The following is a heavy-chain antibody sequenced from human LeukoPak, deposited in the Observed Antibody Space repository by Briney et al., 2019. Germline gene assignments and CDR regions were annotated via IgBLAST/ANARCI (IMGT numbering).Heavy chain of an antibody. Sequence: SETLSLTCAVHGGSFSNHYWSWIRQAPGKGLEWIGDINHRGTSNYNPSLKSRVTLSVDTSKTQFSLNLSSVTAADTAIYYCSRQYSSNYYSGYWGQGTLVTVSS. CDR1: GGSFSNHY. CDR3: SRQYSSNYYSGY. CDR2: INHRGTS. J-gene: IGHJ4*02. V-gene: IGHV4-34*01. D-gene: IGHD5-18*01.